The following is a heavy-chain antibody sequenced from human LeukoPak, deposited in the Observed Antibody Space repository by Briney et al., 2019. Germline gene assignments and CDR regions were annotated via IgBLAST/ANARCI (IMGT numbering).Heavy chain of an antibody. D-gene: IGHD1-14*01. Sequence: SETLSLTCAVYGESFSDYYWCWIRQPPGKGLEWIGEIPHSGSTNYNPSLKSRVTMSLDTSKNQFSLNLTSVTAADTAVYYCARNPDSDQFDYWGQGTLVTVSS. CDR3: ARNPDSDQFDY. CDR2: IPHSGST. CDR1: GESFSDYY. V-gene: IGHV4-34*01. J-gene: IGHJ4*02.